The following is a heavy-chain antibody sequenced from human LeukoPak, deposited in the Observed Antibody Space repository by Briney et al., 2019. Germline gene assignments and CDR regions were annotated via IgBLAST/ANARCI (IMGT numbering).Heavy chain of an antibody. CDR1: GYTFTGYY. J-gene: IGHJ6*03. Sequence: GASVKVSCKASGYTFTGYYIHWVRQAPGQGLEWVGWINPKSGGTNYGQKFQGRVTMTRDTSINTAYLELSWLRSDDTAVYYCARGAAFDAMVRGYDYYYYYYMDVWGKGTTVTVSS. D-gene: IGHD3-10*01. V-gene: IGHV1-2*02. CDR2: INPKSGGT. CDR3: ARGAAFDAMVRGYDYYYYYYMDV.